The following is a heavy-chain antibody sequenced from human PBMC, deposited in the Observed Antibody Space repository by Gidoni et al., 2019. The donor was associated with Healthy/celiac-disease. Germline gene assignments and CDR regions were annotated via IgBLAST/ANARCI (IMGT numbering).Heavy chain of an antibody. CDR3: ARVARSGIVGATDY. CDR1: GFNFDDYG. J-gene: IGHJ4*02. Sequence: VQLVESGGGVVRPGGYLRLCCAASGFNFDDYGMFWIRQAPWKGLVGVSSINRTGDSTGYADSVNGRFTISRDNAKNSLYLQMNSLRAEDTALYHCARVARSGIVGATDYWGQGTLVTVSS. D-gene: IGHD1-26*01. V-gene: IGHV3-20*01. CDR2: INRTGDST.